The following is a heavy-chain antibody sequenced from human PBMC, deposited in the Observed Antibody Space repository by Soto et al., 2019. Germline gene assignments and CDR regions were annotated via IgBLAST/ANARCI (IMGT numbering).Heavy chain of an antibody. CDR2: ISSSSSTI. D-gene: IGHD3-3*01. V-gene: IGHV3-48*02. Sequence: EVQLVESGGGLVQPGGSLRPSCAASGFTFSSYSMNWVRQAPGKGLEWVSYISSSSSTIYYADSVKGRFTISRDNAKNSLYLQMNSLRDEDTAVYYCARDTQDDFWSGYYRDYWGQGTLVTVSS. CDR3: ARDTQDDFWSGYYRDY. J-gene: IGHJ4*02. CDR1: GFTFSSYS.